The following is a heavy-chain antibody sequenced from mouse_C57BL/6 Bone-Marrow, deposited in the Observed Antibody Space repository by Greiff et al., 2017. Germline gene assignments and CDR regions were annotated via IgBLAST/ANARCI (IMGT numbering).Heavy chain of an antibody. V-gene: IGHV1-55*01. CDR2: IYPGSGST. J-gene: IGHJ2*01. D-gene: IGHD1-1*01. CDR3: AGIYYCYFDY. CDR1: GYTFTSYW. Sequence: QVQLKQSGAELVKPGASVKMSCKASGYTFTSYWITWVKQRPGQGLEWIGDIYPGSGSTNYNEKFKSKATLTVDTSSSTAYMQLSSLSSEDSAVYYCAGIYYCYFDYWGQGTTLTVSS.